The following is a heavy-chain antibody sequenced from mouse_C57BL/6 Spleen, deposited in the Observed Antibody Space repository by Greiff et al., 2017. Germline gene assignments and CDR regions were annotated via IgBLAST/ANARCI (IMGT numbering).Heavy chain of an antibody. CDR3: AESEGGFAY. CDR1: GYTFTSYW. CDR2: IDPSDSYT. Sequence: QVQLQQPGAELVRPGTSVKLSCKASGYTFTSYWMHWVKQRPGQGLEWIGVIDPSDSYTNYNQKFKGKATLTVDTSSSTAYMQLSSLTSEDSAVYYCAESEGGFAYWGQGTLVTVSA. V-gene: IGHV1-59*01. J-gene: IGHJ3*01.